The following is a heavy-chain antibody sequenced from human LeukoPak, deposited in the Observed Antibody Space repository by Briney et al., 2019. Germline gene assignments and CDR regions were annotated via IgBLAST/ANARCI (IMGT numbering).Heavy chain of an antibody. CDR1: GFTFSSYV. Sequence: GGSLRLSCERAGFTFSSYVMHWVRRTPGQGLVWVSRISHDGIISYADSVKGRFTISRDNAKNTLTLQMNSLRVEDTAVYFCARDWVYKIDYWGRGTLVTVSS. J-gene: IGHJ4*02. CDR2: ISHDGII. V-gene: IGHV3-74*01. CDR3: ARDWVYKIDY. D-gene: IGHD5-24*01.